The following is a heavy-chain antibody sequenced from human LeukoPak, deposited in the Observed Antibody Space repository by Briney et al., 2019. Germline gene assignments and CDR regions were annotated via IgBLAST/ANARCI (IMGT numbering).Heavy chain of an antibody. CDR3: ARPNGDFYNWFDT. V-gene: IGHV1-2*02. J-gene: IGHJ5*02. CDR2: INPNSGDT. Sequence: ASVMVSGKASGYTFTGYYIHWVRQAPGQGPEYMGWINPNSGDTNYAQKFQDRVTLTRDTSISTAYMELSNLRSDDTAMYYCARPNGDFYNWFDTWGQGTLVTVSS. CDR1: GYTFTGYY. D-gene: IGHD2-21*02.